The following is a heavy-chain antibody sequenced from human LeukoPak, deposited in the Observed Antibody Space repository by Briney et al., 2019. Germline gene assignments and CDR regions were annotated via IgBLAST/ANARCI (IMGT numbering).Heavy chain of an antibody. V-gene: IGHV3-48*03. D-gene: IGHD3-10*01. Sequence: PGGSLRLSCVASGFTFSSYEMNWVRQAPGKGLEWVSHISRSGSTIYYADSVKGRFTISRDNAKNSLYLQMNSLRAEDTAVYYCARDRGTGSNSPYYFDHWGQGTLVTVSS. J-gene: IGHJ4*02. CDR2: ISRSGSTI. CDR1: GFTFSSYE. CDR3: ARDRGTGSNSPYYFDH.